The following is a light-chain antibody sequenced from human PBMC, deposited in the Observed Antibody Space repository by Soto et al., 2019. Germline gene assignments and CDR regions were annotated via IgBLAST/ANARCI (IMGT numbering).Light chain of an antibody. CDR3: QQYSSSLT. CDR2: GAS. Sequence: EIFMTQSPATLSVFPGERVILSCRASQSVGSTLAWYQQKHGQAPRLLIRGASTRATGVPARFSGSGSGTEFTLTISSLQSEDFAVYYCQQYSSSLTFGGGTTLEIK. V-gene: IGKV3-15*01. CDR1: QSVGST. J-gene: IGKJ4*02.